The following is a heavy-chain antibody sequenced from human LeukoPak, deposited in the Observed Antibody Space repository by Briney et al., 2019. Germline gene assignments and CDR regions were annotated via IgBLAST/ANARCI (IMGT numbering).Heavy chain of an antibody. V-gene: IGHV1-24*01. CDR2: FDPEDGET. CDR3: ATSDGDNGYVYYYGMDV. D-gene: IGHD4-17*01. Sequence: ASVKVSCKVSGYTLTELSMHWVRQAPGKGLEWMGGFDPEDGETIYAQKFQGRVTMTEDTSTDTAYMELSSLRSEGTAVYYCATSDGDNGYVYYYGMDVWGQGTAVTVSS. J-gene: IGHJ6*02. CDR1: GYTLTELS.